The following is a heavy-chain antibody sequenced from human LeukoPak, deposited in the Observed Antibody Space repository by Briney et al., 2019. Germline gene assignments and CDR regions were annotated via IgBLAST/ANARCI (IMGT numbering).Heavy chain of an antibody. V-gene: IGHV4-4*02. CDR3: ARGWFGENKGNWFDP. CDR2: IYHSGST. J-gene: IGHJ5*02. D-gene: IGHD3-10*01. Sequence: PSETLSLTCAVSGGSVSSSNWWSWVRQPPGKGLEWIGEIYHSGSTNYNPSLKSRVTISVDKSKNQFSLKLSSVTAADTAVYYCARGWFGENKGNWFDPWGQGTLVTVSS. CDR1: GGSVSSSNW.